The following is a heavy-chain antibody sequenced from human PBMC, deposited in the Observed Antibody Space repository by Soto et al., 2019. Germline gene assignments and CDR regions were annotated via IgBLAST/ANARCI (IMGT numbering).Heavy chain of an antibody. V-gene: IGHV3-23*01. CDR3: ARDPTMFGELPSDY. D-gene: IGHD3-10*02. CDR2: IVAGGGNT. CDR1: GFTFSSYA. J-gene: IGHJ4*02. Sequence: PGGSLRLSCAASGFTFSSYAMSWVRQAPGKGLEWVSAIVAGGGNTYHVDAVKGRFTISRDNSQNTLYLQMNSLRAEDTAVYYCARDPTMFGELPSDYWGQGTLVTVSS.